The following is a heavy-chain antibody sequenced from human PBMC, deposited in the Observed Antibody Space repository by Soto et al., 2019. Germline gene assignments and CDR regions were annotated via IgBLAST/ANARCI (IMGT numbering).Heavy chain of an antibody. D-gene: IGHD2-15*01. CDR3: AGGGVAPSI. CDR1: GGSFSGYY. CDR2: INHRGGT. Sequence: QVQLQQWGAGLLKPSETLSLSCAVYGGSFSGYYWIWIRQPPGKGLEWIGEINHRGGTDYNPSLKSLVTISVDTSKKQFSLRLTSVTAADTAVYYCAGGGVAPSIWGQGTMVTVSS. V-gene: IGHV4-34*01. J-gene: IGHJ3*02.